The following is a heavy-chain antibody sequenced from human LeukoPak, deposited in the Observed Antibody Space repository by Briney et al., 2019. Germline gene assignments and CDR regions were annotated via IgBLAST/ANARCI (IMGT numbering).Heavy chain of an antibody. J-gene: IGHJ5*02. Sequence: SSETLSLTCAVYGGSFSGYYWSWIRQPPGKGLEWIGEINHSGSTNYNPSLKSRVTISVDTSKNQFSLKLNSVTAADTAVYYCARSIRVLTGYYRRGFDPWGQGTLVTVSS. V-gene: IGHV4-34*01. CDR3: ARSIRVLTGYYRRGFDP. CDR1: GGSFSGYY. CDR2: INHSGST. D-gene: IGHD3-9*01.